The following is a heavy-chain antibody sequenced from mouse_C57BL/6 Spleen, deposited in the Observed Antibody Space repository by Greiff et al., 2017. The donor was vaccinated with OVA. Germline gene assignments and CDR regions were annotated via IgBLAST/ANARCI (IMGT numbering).Heavy chain of an antibody. J-gene: IGHJ2*01. V-gene: IGHV1-15*01. CDR2: IDPEPGGT. Sequence: VQLQQSGAELVRPGASVTLSCKASGYTFTDYEMHWVKQTPVHGLEWIGAIDPEPGGTAYNQKFKGKAILTADKSSSTAYMELRSLTSEDSAVYYCTRYYYYGRVDYWGQGTTLTVSS. CDR3: TRYYYYGRVDY. CDR1: GYTFTDYE. D-gene: IGHD1-1*01.